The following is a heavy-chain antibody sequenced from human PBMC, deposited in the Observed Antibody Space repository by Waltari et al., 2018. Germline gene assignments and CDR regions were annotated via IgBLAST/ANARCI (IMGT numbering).Heavy chain of an antibody. CDR3: ATPFYNWDDPLHS. Sequence: EVQLLESGGDLVQPGGSLRLSCAAPGRPFRKQAINGVRLAPGTGLGWVSAITVGDDTHYADSVKGRFTISRDTSKDTVYLQMNGLRAEDTAIYYCATPFYNWDDPLHSWGQGTLVTVSS. CDR2: ITVGDDT. CDR1: GRPFRKQA. D-gene: IGHD1-20*01. V-gene: IGHV3-23*01. J-gene: IGHJ4*02.